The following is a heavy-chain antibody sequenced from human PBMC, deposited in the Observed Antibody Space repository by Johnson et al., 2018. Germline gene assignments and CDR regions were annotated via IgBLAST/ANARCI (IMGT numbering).Heavy chain of an antibody. CDR2: ISYDGSNQ. CDR3: ARSQAGQH. CDR1: GFTFSSYA. V-gene: IGHV3-30*03. Sequence: QVQLVESGGGVVQSGRSLRLSCAASGFTFSSYAIHWVRQAPGKGLEWVAVISYDGSNQYYADSVKGRFSISRDNSKNTLYLQMNSLRAEDTAVYYCARSQAGQHWGQGTLVTVSS. J-gene: IGHJ1*01.